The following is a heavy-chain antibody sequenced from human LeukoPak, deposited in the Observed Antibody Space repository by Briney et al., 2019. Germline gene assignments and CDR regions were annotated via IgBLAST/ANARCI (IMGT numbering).Heavy chain of an antibody. CDR3: TRDGGQHLGVLNY. CDR1: GYTFTGYY. D-gene: IGHD2-2*01. V-gene: IGHV1-2*02. CDR2: ISPNSGGT. Sequence: ASARVSCKASGYTFTGYYIHWVRQAPGQGLEWMGWISPNSGGTNYPQKFQGRVTMTRDTSISTAYMELTRLRSDDTAVYYCTRDGGQHLGVLNYWGQGTQVIVSS. J-gene: IGHJ4*02.